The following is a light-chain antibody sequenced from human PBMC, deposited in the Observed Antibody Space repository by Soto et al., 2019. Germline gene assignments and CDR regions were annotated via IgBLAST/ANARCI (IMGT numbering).Light chain of an antibody. CDR3: EQYSTSPRT. J-gene: IGKJ1*01. Sequence: EIVLTQSPGTLSLSPGERATLSCRASQSVSSSYLAWYQQKPGQAPRLLIYGVSNRATGIPDRFSGSGSRTDFSLTINRLEPEDFAVYYCEQYSTSPRTFGQGTKVDI. CDR2: GVS. CDR1: QSVSSSY. V-gene: IGKV3-20*01.